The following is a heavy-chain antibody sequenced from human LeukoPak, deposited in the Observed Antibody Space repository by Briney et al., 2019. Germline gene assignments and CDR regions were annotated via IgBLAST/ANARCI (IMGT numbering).Heavy chain of an antibody. CDR1: GYTFTSYG. D-gene: IGHD6-19*01. Sequence: GASVKVPCTASGYTFTSYGISWVRQAPGQGLEWMGWISAYNGSTNYAQKLQGRVTMTTDTSTSTAYMELRSLRSDDTAVYYCARDNRPIAVAGSEFDPWGQGTLVTVSS. CDR2: ISAYNGST. V-gene: IGHV1-18*01. J-gene: IGHJ5*02. CDR3: ARDNRPIAVAGSEFDP.